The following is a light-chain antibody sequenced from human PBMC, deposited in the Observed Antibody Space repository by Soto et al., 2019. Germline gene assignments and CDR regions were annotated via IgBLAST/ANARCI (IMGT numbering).Light chain of an antibody. V-gene: IGKV3D-20*01. CDR2: DAS. Sequence: EIVLTQSPATLSLSPGERATLSCGASQSVSSSYLAWYQQKPGLAPRLLIYDASSRATGIPDRFSGSGSGXXXXXXXXXLEPXDFXXXXXXXYGSSPYTFGQGTKLEIK. CDR3: XXYGSSPYT. J-gene: IGKJ2*01. CDR1: QSVSSSY.